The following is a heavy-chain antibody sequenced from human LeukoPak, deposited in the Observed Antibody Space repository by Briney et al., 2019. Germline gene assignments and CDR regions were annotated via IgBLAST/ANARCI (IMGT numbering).Heavy chain of an antibody. CDR1: GFTFSSYE. CDR2: ISSSGSTI. Sequence: GGSLRLSCAASGFTFSSYEMNWVRQAPGKGLEWVSYISSSGSTIYYTDSVKGRFTISRDNAKNSLYLQMNSLRAEDTAVYYCARDRPKMVRGVIGWFDPWGQGTLVTVSS. V-gene: IGHV3-48*03. D-gene: IGHD3-10*01. CDR3: ARDRPKMVRGVIGWFDP. J-gene: IGHJ5*02.